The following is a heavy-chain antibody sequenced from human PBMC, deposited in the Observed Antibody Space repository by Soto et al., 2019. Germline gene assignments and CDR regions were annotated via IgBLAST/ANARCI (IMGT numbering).Heavy chain of an antibody. J-gene: IGHJ5*02. CDR1: GYSFTNYW. V-gene: IGHV5-10-1*01. CDR2: IDPSDSYT. Sequence: RGESLKISCKGSGYSFTNYWISWVRQMPGKGLEWMGRIDPSDSYTNYSPSFQGHVTISVDKSISTAYLQWSSLKASDTAMYYCPREAAYCSITSSASHSNCFAPWAQGPLVTVSS. CDR3: PREAAYCSITSSASHSNCFAP. D-gene: IGHD2-2*01.